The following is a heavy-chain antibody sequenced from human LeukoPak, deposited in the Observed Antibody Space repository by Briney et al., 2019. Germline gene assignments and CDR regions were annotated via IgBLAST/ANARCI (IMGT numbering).Heavy chain of an antibody. CDR1: GFTFSSYG. V-gene: IGHV3-30*03. J-gene: IGHJ4*02. D-gene: IGHD6-13*01. CDR3: AREERAIAALGRGALDY. CDR2: ISYDGSNK. Sequence: GGSLRLSCAASGFTFSSYGMHWVRQAPGKGLEWVAVISYDGSNKYYADSVKGRFTISRDNSKNTLYLQMNSLRAEDTAVYYCAREERAIAALGRGALDYWGQGTLVTVSS.